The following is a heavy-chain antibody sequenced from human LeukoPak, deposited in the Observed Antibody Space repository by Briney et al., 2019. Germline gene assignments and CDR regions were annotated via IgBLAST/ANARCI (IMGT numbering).Heavy chain of an antibody. CDR2: SYYSGST. CDR3: ARAIHYDILTGYYGLQYYFDY. Sequence: SETLSLTCTVSGGSISSYYWSWIRQPPGKGLEWIGYSYYSGSTNYNPSLKSRVTISVDTSKNQFSLKLSSVTAADTAVYYCARAIHYDILTGYYGLQYYFDYWGQGTLVTVSS. V-gene: IGHV4-59*01. CDR1: GGSISSYY. J-gene: IGHJ4*02. D-gene: IGHD3-9*01.